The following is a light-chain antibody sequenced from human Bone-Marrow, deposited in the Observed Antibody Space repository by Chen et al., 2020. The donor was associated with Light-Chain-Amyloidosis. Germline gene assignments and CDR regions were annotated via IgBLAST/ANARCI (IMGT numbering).Light chain of an antibody. CDR1: NIGSTS. V-gene: IGLV3-21*02. J-gene: IGLJ3*02. Sequence: SYVLTQPSSVSVAPGQTATIARGGNNIGSTSVHWYQQTPGQAPLLVVNDDSDRPSGIPERLSGSNSGNTATLTISRVEAGDDADYYCQVWDRSSDRPVFGGGTKLTVL. CDR3: QVWDRSSDRPV. CDR2: DDS.